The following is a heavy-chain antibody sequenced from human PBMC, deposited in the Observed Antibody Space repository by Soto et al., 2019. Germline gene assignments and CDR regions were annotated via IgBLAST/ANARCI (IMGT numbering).Heavy chain of an antibody. V-gene: IGHV3-30*18. CDR1: GIIFSTYG. J-gene: IGHJ2*01. Sequence: QVQLVESGGGVVQPGRSLRLSCAASGIIFSTYGMHWVRQAPGKGLEGVAVISHDGSTIYYADSVKGRFTISRYNSQNTLFMQMSSLRAEARAVYYCPNTVQENGYQYDIWCFDFWGRGTLVTVS. CDR3: PNTVQENGYQYDIWCFDF. D-gene: IGHD3-9*01. CDR2: ISHDGSTI.